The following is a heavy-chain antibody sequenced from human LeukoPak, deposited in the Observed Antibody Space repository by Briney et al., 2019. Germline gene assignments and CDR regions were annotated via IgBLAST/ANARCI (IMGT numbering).Heavy chain of an antibody. CDR3: AKDVAAPTELDDY. CDR2: INDSGDIT. V-gene: IGHV3-23*01. J-gene: IGHJ4*02. Sequence: GGSLRLSCAASGFTFNIYAMSWVRQAPGKGLEWVSSINDSGDITNYADSVKGRFTISRDNSKSTLYLQMNSLRPEDTAVYYCAKDVAAPTELDDYWGQGTLVTVSS. D-gene: IGHD6-19*01. CDR1: GFTFNIYA.